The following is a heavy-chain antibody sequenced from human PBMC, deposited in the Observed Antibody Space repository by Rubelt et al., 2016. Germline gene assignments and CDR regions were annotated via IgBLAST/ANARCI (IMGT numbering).Heavy chain of an antibody. V-gene: IGHV4-39*01. J-gene: IGHJ4*02. CDR2: MYYNGNT. D-gene: IGHD5-24*01. CDR3: ARQRRDGYNPTAPDY. CDR1: GGSINNSSYY. Sequence: QLQLQESGPGLVKPSETLSLTCTVSGGSINNSSYYWGWIRQPPGKGLEWIGIMYYNGNTYSNPSLKSRVTIAGDTSKNQISLKLSSVTAADTAMYYCARQRRDGYNPTAPDYWGQGTLVTVSS.